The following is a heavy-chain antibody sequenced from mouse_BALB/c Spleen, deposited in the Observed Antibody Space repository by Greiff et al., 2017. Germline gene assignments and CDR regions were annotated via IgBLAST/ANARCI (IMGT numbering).Heavy chain of an antibody. J-gene: IGHJ2*01. CDR1: GFNIKDTY. CDR2: IDPANGNT. V-gene: IGHV14-3*02. Sequence: VQLQQSGAELVKPGASVKLSCTASGFNIKDTYMHWVKQRPEQGLEWIGRIDPANGNTKYDPKFQGKATITADTSSNTAYLQLSSLTSEDTAVYYCAFYYYGSSFDYWGQGTTLTVSS. CDR3: AFYYYGSSFDY. D-gene: IGHD1-1*01.